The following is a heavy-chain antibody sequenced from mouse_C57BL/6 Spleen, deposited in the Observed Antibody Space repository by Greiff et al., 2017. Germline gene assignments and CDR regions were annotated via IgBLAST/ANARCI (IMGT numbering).Heavy chain of an antibody. D-gene: IGHD1-1*01. V-gene: IGHV6-6*01. Sequence: EVQGVESGGGLVQPGGSMKLSCAASGFTFSDAWMDWVRQSPEKGLEWVAEIRNKANNHATYYAESVKGRFTISRDDSNSSVYLQMNSLRAEDTGIYYCTAIYYYGFDYWGQGTTLTVSS. J-gene: IGHJ2*01. CDR2: IRNKANNHAT. CDR3: TAIYYYGFDY. CDR1: GFTFSDAW.